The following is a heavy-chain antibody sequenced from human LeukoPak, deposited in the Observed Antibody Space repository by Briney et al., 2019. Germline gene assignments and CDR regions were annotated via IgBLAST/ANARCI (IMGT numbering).Heavy chain of an antibody. Sequence: PGGSLRLSCAASGFTFSSYSMNWVRQAPGKGLEWVSSISSSSYIYYADSVKGRFTISRDNAKNSLYLQMNSLRAEDTAVYYCARDLNWGTYFDYWGQGTLVTVSS. CDR3: ARDLNWGTYFDY. J-gene: IGHJ4*02. CDR2: ISSSSYI. V-gene: IGHV3-21*01. CDR1: GFTFSSYS. D-gene: IGHD7-27*01.